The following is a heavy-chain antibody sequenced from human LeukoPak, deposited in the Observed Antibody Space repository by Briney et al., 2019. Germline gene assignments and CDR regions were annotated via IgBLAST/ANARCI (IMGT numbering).Heavy chain of an antibody. Sequence: GESLKISCKSSGYIFTTKWIGWVRQMPGKGLEWMGIIYPSDSDTRYSPSFQGQVTISADKSINTAYLQWSSLKASDTAMYYCARLSYLNYYYYYGMDVWGQGTTVTVSS. J-gene: IGHJ6*02. CDR2: IYPSDSDT. V-gene: IGHV5-51*01. D-gene: IGHD1-26*01. CDR3: ARLSYLNYYYYYGMDV. CDR1: GYIFTTKW.